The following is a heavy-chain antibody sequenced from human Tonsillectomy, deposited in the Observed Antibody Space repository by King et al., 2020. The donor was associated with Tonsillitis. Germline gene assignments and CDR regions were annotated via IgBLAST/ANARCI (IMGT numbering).Heavy chain of an antibody. Sequence: VQLVESGGGLVQPGGSLRLSCAASGFTFSSYCMSWVRQGPGKGLEWVANIKEDGSEKYYVDSVKGRFTISRDNAKNSLYLQMSSLRDEDTAVYYCARVPPGGYGGCWGQGTLAPASS. CDR1: GFTFSSYC. CDR2: IKEDGSEK. CDR3: ARVPPGGYGGC. J-gene: IGHJ1*01. D-gene: IGHD3-10*01. V-gene: IGHV3-7*01.